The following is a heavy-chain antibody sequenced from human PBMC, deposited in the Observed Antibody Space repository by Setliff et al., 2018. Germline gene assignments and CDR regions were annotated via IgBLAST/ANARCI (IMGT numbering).Heavy chain of an antibody. J-gene: IGHJ4*01. CDR2: VYYSGNT. Sequence: PSETLSLTCTVSGGSISTTDYYWGWIRQPPGKGLEWTGCVYYSGNTYYSPSLKSRVTMFVDTSKNQFSLMLYSVTAADTALYYCARDGNNWNDLDYWGHGTLVTVSS. CDR1: GGSISTTDYY. CDR3: ARDGNNWNDLDY. V-gene: IGHV4-39*07. D-gene: IGHD1-20*01.